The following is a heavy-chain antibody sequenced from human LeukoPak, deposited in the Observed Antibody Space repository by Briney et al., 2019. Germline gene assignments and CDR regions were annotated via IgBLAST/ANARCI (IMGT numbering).Heavy chain of an antibody. CDR3: AREGLPGRDAFDI. V-gene: IGHV4-59*01. J-gene: IGHJ3*02. CDR1: GGSISSYY. Sequence: SETLSLTCTVSGGSISSYYWSWIRQLPGKGLEWIGYINYSGTTNYNPSLKSRVTISVDTSKNQFSLKLTSVTAADTAMYYCAREGLPGRDAFDIWGQGTMVTVSS. CDR2: INYSGTT. D-gene: IGHD5/OR15-5a*01.